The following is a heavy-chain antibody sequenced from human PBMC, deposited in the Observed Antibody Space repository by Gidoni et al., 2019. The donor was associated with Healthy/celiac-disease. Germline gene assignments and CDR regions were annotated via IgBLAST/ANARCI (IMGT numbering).Heavy chain of an antibody. CDR2: ISAYNGNT. CDR3: ATDSSSHTLPGEGGLYYYYGMDV. V-gene: IGHV1-18*01. J-gene: IGHJ6*02. Sequence: QVQLVQSGAAVKKPGASVKVSCKASGYTFTSYGISWVRQAPGQGLEWMGWISAYNGNTNYAQKLQGRVTMTTDTSTSTAYMELRSLRSDDTAVYYCATDSSSHTLPGEGGLYYYYGMDVWGQGTTVTVSS. CDR1: GYTFTSYG. D-gene: IGHD6-13*01.